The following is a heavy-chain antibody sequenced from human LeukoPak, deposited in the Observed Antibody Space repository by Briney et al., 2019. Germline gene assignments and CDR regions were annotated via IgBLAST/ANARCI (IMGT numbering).Heavy chain of an antibody. V-gene: IGHV1-46*01. J-gene: IGHJ4*02. D-gene: IGHD6-13*01. CDR3: ARVRGRVGPDSSSWDFDY. Sequence: GASVKVSCKASGYTFTSYYMHWVRQAPGQGLEWMGIINPSGGSTSYAQKFQGRVTMTRDTSISTAYMELSRLRSDDAAVYYCARVRGRVGPDSSSWDFDYWGQGTLVTVSS. CDR2: INPSGGST. CDR1: GYTFTSYY.